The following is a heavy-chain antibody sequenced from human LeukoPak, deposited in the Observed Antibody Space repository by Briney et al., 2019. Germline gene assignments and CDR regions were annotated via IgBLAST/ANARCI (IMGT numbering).Heavy chain of an antibody. CDR1: GGSISSYY. Sequence: SETLSLTCTVSGGSISSYYWSWIRQPPGKGLEWIGYIYYSGSTNYNPSLKSRVTISVDTSKNQFSLKLSSVTAADTAVYYCARGAITMVRGVIETSYYYYMDVWGKGTTVTVSS. CDR3: ARGAITMVRGVIETSYYYYMDV. CDR2: IYYSGST. J-gene: IGHJ6*03. V-gene: IGHV4-59*01. D-gene: IGHD3-10*01.